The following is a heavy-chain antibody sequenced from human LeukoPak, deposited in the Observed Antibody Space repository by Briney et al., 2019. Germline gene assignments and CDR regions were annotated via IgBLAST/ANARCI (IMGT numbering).Heavy chain of an antibody. D-gene: IGHD1-14*01. CDR3: ARGGTGGRYYFDY. CDR1: GGTFSSYA. V-gene: IGHV1-69*04. J-gene: IGHJ4*02. Sequence: SVKVSCKASGGTFSSYAISWVRQAPGQGLEWMGRIIPILGIANYAQKFQGRVTITADKSTSTAYMELSSLRSEDTAVYYCARGGTGGRYYFDYWGQGTLVTVSS. CDR2: IIPILGIA.